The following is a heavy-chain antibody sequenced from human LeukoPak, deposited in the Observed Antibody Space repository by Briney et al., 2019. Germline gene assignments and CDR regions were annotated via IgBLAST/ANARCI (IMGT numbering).Heavy chain of an antibody. D-gene: IGHD2-21*01. CDR2: IWPSGST. CDR1: GGSISSGPYF. J-gene: IGHJ4*02. Sequence: PSQTLSLTCSVAGGSISSGPYFWSWIRQSPVQGLEWIGYIWPSGSTNYNPSLSARVAISLDKSRNHFTLMVTAVTAGDTAFYYCARKGPEHLPTYFDPGGRGILVPASS. V-gene: IGHV4-30-2*06. CDR3: ARKGPEHLPTYFDP.